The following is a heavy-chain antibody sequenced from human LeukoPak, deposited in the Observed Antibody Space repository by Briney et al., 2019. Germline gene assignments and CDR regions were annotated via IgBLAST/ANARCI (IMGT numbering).Heavy chain of an antibody. CDR1: GYTFTGYY. CDR2: VNPNNGGT. J-gene: IGHJ4*02. V-gene: IGHV1-2*02. Sequence: ASVKVSCKASGYTFTGYYMHWVRQAPGQGLEWMGWVNPNNGGTNYAQKFQGRVTMTRDTSISTAYMELSRLRSDDTAVYYCARTRYFDWLLYNYWGQGTLVTVSS. D-gene: IGHD3-9*01. CDR3: ARTRYFDWLLYNY.